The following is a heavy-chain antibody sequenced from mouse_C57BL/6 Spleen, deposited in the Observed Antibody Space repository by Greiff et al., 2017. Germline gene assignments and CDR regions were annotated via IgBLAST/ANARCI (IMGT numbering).Heavy chain of an antibody. CDR1: GFTFSSYT. Sequence: EVKLMESGGGLVKPGGSLKLSCAASGFTFSSYTMSWVRQTPEKRLEWVATISGGGGNTYYTDSVKGRFTISRDNAKNTLYLQMSSLRSEDTALYYCARQGTGTYYFDYWGQGTTLTVSS. V-gene: IGHV5-9*01. CDR2: ISGGGGNT. CDR3: ARQGTGTYYFDY. J-gene: IGHJ2*01. D-gene: IGHD4-1*01.